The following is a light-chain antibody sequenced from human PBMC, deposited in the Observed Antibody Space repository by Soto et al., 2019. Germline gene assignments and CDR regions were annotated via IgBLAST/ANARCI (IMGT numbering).Light chain of an antibody. Sequence: EIVMTQSPVTLSVSPGERVTLSCRASQSVYSNLAWYQQKPGQAPRLLIHGSFTRATGIPARFSGSGSGTEFTLTISSLQSEDFAVYYCQQFNQWPLTFGGGTKVEIK. CDR2: GSF. CDR3: QQFNQWPLT. J-gene: IGKJ4*01. V-gene: IGKV3-15*01. CDR1: QSVYSN.